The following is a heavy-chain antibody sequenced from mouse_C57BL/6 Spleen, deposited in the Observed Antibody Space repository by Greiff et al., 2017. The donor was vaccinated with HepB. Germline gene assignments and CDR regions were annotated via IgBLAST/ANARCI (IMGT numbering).Heavy chain of an antibody. D-gene: IGHD1-1*01. Sequence: DVKLVESEGGLVQPGSSMKLSCTASGFTFSDYYMAWVRQVPEKGLEWVANINYDGSSTYYLDSLKSRFIISRDNAKNILYLQMSSLKSEDTATYYCARDQGITTVVDWYFDVWGTGTTVTVSS. CDR2: INYDGSST. CDR3: ARDQGITTVVDWYFDV. V-gene: IGHV5-16*01. J-gene: IGHJ1*03. CDR1: GFTFSDYY.